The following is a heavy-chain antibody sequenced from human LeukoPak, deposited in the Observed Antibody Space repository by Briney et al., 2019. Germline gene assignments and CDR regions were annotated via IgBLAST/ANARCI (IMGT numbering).Heavy chain of an antibody. V-gene: IGHV1-2*02. D-gene: IGHD5-12*01. CDR1: GYTFTGYY. J-gene: IGHJ4*02. CDR2: INPNSGGT. CDR3: ASPSGRGYSGYDCSY. Sequence: ASVKVSCKASGYTFTGYYMHWVRQAPGQGLEWMGWINPNSGGTNYAQKFQGRVTMTRDTSISTAYMELSRLRSDDTAVYYCASPSGRGYSGYDCSYWGQGTLVTVSS.